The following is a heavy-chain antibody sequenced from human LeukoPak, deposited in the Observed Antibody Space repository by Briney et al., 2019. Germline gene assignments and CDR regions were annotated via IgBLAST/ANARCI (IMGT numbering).Heavy chain of an antibody. J-gene: IGHJ6*03. D-gene: IGHD2-2*01. CDR2: IYPGDSDT. Sequence: GESLKISCKGSGYSFTSYWIGWVRQMPGKGLEWMGIIYPGDSDTRYSPSFQGQVTISADKSISTAYLQWSSLKASDTAMYYCARMPGAPGDYYYYMDVWGKGTTVTVSS. CDR3: ARMPGAPGDYYYYMDV. CDR1: GYSFTSYW. V-gene: IGHV5-51*01.